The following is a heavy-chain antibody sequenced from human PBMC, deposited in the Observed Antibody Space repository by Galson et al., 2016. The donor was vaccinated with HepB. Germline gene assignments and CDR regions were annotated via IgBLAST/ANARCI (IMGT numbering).Heavy chain of an antibody. Sequence: VKVSCKASGGTFSSYAISWVRQAPGQGLEWRVVIINLYGTANYALKSQGRLTITADESTSTAHMEVSSLRYEDTAVYYCARVRDGYDTHFYYGMDVWGQGTSVTVS. CDR3: ARVRDGYDTHFYYGMDV. D-gene: IGHD5-24*01. J-gene: IGHJ6*02. V-gene: IGHV1-69*13. CDR1: GGTFSSYA. CDR2: IINLYGTA.